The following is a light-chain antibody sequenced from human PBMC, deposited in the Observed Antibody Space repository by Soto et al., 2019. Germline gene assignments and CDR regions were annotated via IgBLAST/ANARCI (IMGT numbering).Light chain of an antibody. Sequence: QSALTQPASVSGSPGQSITISGTGPSGDVGSYNLVSWYQQHPAKAPKLMIYEGSKRPSGVSNRFSGSKSGNTASLTISGLQAEDEADYYCCSYAGSSYVFGTGTKLTVL. CDR1: SGDVGSYNL. V-gene: IGLV2-23*01. CDR2: EGS. J-gene: IGLJ1*01. CDR3: CSYAGSSYV.